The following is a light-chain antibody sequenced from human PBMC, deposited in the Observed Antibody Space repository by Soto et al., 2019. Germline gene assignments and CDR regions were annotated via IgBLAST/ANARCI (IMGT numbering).Light chain of an antibody. J-gene: IGLJ2*01. CDR3: ATWDGSLPGEV. V-gene: IGLV1-51*01. CDR2: DNN. CDR1: SSNIGAGFD. Sequence: QAVVTQPPSVSGAPGQRVTISCTGSSSNIGAGFDVHWYHQIAGTAPKLLIYDNNKRPSGIPDRFSGSKSGTSGTLDITGLQTGDEADYYCATWDGSLPGEVFGGGTKVTVL.